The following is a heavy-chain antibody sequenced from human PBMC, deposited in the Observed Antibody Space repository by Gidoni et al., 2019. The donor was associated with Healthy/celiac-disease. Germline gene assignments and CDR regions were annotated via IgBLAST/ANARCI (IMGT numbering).Heavy chain of an antibody. Sequence: EVQLVESGGGLVQPGGSLRLSCAASGFTVSRNYMSWVRQAPGKGLEWVSVIYSGGSTYYADAVKGRFTISRDNSKNTLYLQMNSLRAEDTAVYYCARGGWLQSLTFDYWGQGTLVTVSS. D-gene: IGHD5-12*01. CDR2: IYSGGST. V-gene: IGHV3-66*02. J-gene: IGHJ4*02. CDR1: GFTVSRNY. CDR3: ARGGWLQSLTFDY.